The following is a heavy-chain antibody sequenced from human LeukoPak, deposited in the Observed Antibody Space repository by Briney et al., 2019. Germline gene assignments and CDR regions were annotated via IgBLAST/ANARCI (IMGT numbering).Heavy chain of an antibody. CDR2: ISSSSSYI. CDR1: GFTFSSYS. V-gene: IGHV3-21*01. D-gene: IGHD4-17*01. J-gene: IGHJ6*03. Sequence: GGSLRLSCAAPGFTFSSYSMNWVRQAPGKGLEWVSSISSSSSYIYYADSVKGRFTISRDNAKNSLYLQMNSLRAEDTAVYYCARGNGDGNYYYYYYMDVWGKGTTVTVSS. CDR3: ARGNGDGNYYYYYYMDV.